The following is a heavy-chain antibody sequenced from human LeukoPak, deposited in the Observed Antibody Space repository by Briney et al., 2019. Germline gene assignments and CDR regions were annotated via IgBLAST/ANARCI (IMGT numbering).Heavy chain of an antibody. CDR2: MNPNSGNT. Sequence: ASVKVSCKASGYTFTSYDINWVRQATGQGLEWMGWMNPNSGNTGYAQKFQGRVTMTRNTSISTAYMELSSLRSEDTAVYYCARDRGYIWGSYRYYFDYWGQGTLVTVSS. D-gene: IGHD3-16*02. CDR1: GYTFTSYD. J-gene: IGHJ4*02. CDR3: ARDRGYIWGSYRYYFDY. V-gene: IGHV1-8*01.